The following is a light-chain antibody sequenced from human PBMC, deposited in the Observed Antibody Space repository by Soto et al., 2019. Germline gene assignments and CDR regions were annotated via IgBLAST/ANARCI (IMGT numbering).Light chain of an antibody. Sequence: EIVMTQSPATLSVSPGERATLSCRASQSVSSNLAWYQQKPGQAPTLLIYGASTRATGIPDRFSGSRSGTEVTLTISSLQSEDFAVYYCQQYNNWRYTFGQGTKLEIK. J-gene: IGKJ2*01. CDR1: QSVSSN. V-gene: IGKV3-15*01. CDR3: QQYNNWRYT. CDR2: GAS.